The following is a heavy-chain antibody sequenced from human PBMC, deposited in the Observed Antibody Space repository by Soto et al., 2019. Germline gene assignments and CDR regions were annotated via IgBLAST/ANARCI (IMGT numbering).Heavy chain of an antibody. CDR2: ISYDGSEK. V-gene: IGHV3-30*03. CDR1: GFTXXSXX. D-gene: IGHD1-1*01. CDR3: ARKPETGTTVPFDY. J-gene: IGHJ4*02. Sequence: GGSLRLSCAASGFTXXSXXXHWVRQAPGKGLEWVAVISYDGSEKYHADSVKGRFTISRDNSKNTLYLQMNSLRAEDTAVYYCARKPETGTTVPFDYWGQGTLVTVSS.